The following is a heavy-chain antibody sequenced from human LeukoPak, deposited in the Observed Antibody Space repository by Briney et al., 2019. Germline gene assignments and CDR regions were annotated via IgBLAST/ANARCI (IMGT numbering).Heavy chain of an antibody. D-gene: IGHD2-21*02. J-gene: IGHJ3*02. CDR1: GYTFTSYD. CDR3: ARGCWGAYCGGDLDDAFDI. Sequence: ASVKVSCKASGYTFTSYDINWVRQATGQGLEWMGWMNPNSGNTGYAQKFQGRVTMTRNTSISTAYMELSSLRSEDTAVYYCARGCWGAYCGGDLDDAFDIWGQGTMVTVSS. V-gene: IGHV1-8*01. CDR2: MNPNSGNT.